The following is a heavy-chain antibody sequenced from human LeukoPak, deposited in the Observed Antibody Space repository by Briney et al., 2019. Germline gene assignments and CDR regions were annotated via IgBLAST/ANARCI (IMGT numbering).Heavy chain of an antibody. V-gene: IGHV4-39*07. CDR1: GGSISSSSYY. CDR3: ATIRDTAHRYWYFDL. Sequence: SETLSLTCTVSGGSISSSSYYWGWIRQPPGKGLEWIGSIYYSGSTYYNPSLKSRVTMSVDTSKNQFSLKLSSVTAADTAVYYCATIRDTAHRYWYFDLWGRGTLVIVSS. J-gene: IGHJ2*01. CDR2: IYYSGST. D-gene: IGHD5-18*01.